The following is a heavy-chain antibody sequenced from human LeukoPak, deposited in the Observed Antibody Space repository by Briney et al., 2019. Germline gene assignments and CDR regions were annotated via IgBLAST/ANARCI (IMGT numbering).Heavy chain of an antibody. CDR1: GYTFTSYG. CDR2: ISAYNGNT. CDR3: ARSNIAAAGKFDY. J-gene: IGHJ4*02. D-gene: IGHD6-13*01. V-gene: IGHV1-18*01. Sequence: GASVKVSCKASGYTFTSYGISWVRQAPGQGLEWMGWISAYNGNTNYAQKLQGRVTITADESTSTAYMELSSLRSEDTAVYYCARSNIAAAGKFDYWGQGTLVTVSS.